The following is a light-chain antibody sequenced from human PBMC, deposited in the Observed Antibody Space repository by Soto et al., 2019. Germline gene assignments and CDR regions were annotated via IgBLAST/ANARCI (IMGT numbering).Light chain of an antibody. CDR2: QES. J-gene: IGLJ2*01. CDR1: KLGNKY. CDR3: QAWDSSTVV. V-gene: IGLV3-1*01. Sequence: SYELAQPPSVSVAPGQTATITCFGDKLGNKYACWYQQKPGQSPVLVMYQESKRPSGIPERFSGSSSGNTATLTISGTQAMDEADYYCQAWDSSTVVFGGGTKLTVL.